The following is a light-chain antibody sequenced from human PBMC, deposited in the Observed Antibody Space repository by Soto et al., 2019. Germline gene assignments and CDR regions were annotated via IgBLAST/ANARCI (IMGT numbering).Light chain of an antibody. J-gene: IGLJ2*01. CDR3: CSYAGSTTRVQ. V-gene: IGLV2-14*01. Sequence: QSVLTQPASVSGSPGQSITISCTGTSSDVDTYKYVSWYQQHPGKAPKLMIYEVSYRPSGVSDRFSGSKSGNTASLTISGLQAEDEAYYYCCSYAGSTTRVQFGGGTKLTVL. CDR1: SSDVDTYKY. CDR2: EVS.